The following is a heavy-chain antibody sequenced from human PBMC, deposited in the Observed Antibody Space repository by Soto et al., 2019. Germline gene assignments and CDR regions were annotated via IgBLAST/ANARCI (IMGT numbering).Heavy chain of an antibody. CDR1: GGTLSSYA. D-gene: IGHD6-19*01. J-gene: IGHJ6*02. CDR3: ARGHAILVSSGWPYGMDV. Sequence: SVRVSCKASGGTLSSYAISSVRQSPGQQLEWMGGIIPIFGTANYAQKLQGRVTITADESTSTAYMELSSLRSEDTAVYYCARGHAILVSSGWPYGMDVWGQGTTVTVSS. V-gene: IGHV1-69*13. CDR2: IIPIFGTA.